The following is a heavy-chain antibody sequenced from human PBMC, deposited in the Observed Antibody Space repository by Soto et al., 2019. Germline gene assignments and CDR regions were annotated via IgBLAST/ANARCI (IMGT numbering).Heavy chain of an antibody. J-gene: IGHJ6*03. CDR1: GFTFSSYA. D-gene: IGHD2-15*01. CDR2: ISGSGGST. V-gene: IGHV3-23*01. Sequence: GGSLRLSCAASGFTFSSYAMSWVRQAPGKGLEWVSAISGSGGSTYYADSVKGRFTISRDNSKNTLYLQMNSLRAEDTAVYYCAKLYCSGGSCHKSVHYYYYYMDVWGKGTTVTVSS. CDR3: AKLYCSGGSCHKSVHYYYYYMDV.